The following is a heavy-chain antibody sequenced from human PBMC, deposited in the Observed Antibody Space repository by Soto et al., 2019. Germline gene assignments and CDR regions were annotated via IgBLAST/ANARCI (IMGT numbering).Heavy chain of an antibody. CDR2: VSGSGANT. CDR1: GFSFSAYA. D-gene: IGHD1-26*01. V-gene: IGHV3-23*01. J-gene: IGHJ4*02. Sequence: QPGGSLRLSCTTSGFSFSAYAMGWVRQAPGKGLEWVSAVSGSGANTYYAGSVKGRFTISRDNSKDTLYLQMNSLRVDDTALYYCAKEVAFVGPGGPDSWGQGTLVTVSS. CDR3: AKEVAFVGPGGPDS.